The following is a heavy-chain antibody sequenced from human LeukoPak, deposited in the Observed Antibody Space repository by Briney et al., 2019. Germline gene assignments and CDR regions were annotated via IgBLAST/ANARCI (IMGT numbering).Heavy chain of an antibody. V-gene: IGHV4-39*01. D-gene: IGHD6-13*01. J-gene: IGHJ5*02. Sequence: ETLSLTCTVSGGSISSSSYYWGWIRQPPGKGLEWTGSIYYSGSTYYNPSLKSRVTISVDTSKNQFSLKPSSVTAADTAVYYCARRTTAAWVENWFDPWGQGTLVTVSS. CDR1: GGSISSSSYY. CDR2: IYYSGST. CDR3: ARRTTAAWVENWFDP.